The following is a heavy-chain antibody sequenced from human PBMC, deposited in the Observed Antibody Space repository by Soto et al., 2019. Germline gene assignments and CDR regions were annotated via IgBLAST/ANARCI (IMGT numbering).Heavy chain of an antibody. J-gene: IGHJ6*02. D-gene: IGHD3-16*01. Sequence: QVQLVQSGAEVKKPGSSVKVSCKASGGTFSNYGINWVRQAPGQGLEWMGGIIPIFGSVDYAQQFQGRVTITADESTTTAYMEMSSLRFEDTAVYYCATAGEKRALAYYFAMDVWGPGTTVTVSS. V-gene: IGHV1-69*12. CDR3: ATAGEKRALAYYFAMDV. CDR1: GGTFSNYG. CDR2: IIPIFGSV.